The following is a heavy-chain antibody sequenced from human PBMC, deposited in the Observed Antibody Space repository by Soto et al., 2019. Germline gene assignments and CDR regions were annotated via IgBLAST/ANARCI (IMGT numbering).Heavy chain of an antibody. J-gene: IGHJ6*02. CDR3: AGDCSGGSCYSGELLYYYYYYGMDV. V-gene: IGHV1-69*13. CDR2: IIPIFGTA. CDR1: GGTFSSYA. D-gene: IGHD2-15*01. Sequence: GASVKVSCKASGGTFSSYAISWVRQAPGQGLEWMGGIIPIFGTANYAQKFQGRVTITADESTSTAYMELSSLRSEDTAVYYCAGDCSGGSCYSGELLYYYYYYGMDVWGQGTTVTVSS.